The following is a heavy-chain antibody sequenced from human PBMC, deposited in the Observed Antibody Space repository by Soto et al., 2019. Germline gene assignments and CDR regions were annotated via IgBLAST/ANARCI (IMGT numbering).Heavy chain of an antibody. D-gene: IGHD1-26*01. CDR3: GKYSGSYPVYNGINV. J-gene: IGHJ6*02. Sequence: VQLLESGGGVVQPGGSLRLSCAASGFPFSTSAMNWVRQAPGKWREWGSIISATSDVVYYAESVKGRFTSSRDNSKNTLYLQLNRMRPEDTAVYYCGKYSGSYPVYNGINVWGPGTTVTVSS. CDR1: GFPFSTSA. V-gene: IGHV3-23*01. CDR2: ISATSDVV.